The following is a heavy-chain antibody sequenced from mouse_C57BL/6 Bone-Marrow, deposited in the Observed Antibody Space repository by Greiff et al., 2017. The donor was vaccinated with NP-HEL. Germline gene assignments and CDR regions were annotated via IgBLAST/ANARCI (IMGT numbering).Heavy chain of an antibody. CDR2: IWGGGST. CDR1: GFSLTSYG. CDR3: WENGSSPYYYAMDY. Sequence: QVQLQQSGPGLVAPSQSLSITCTVSGFSLTSYGVDWVRQPPGKGLEWLGVIWGGGSTNYNSALMSRLSISKDNSKSQVFLKMNSLQTDDTAMYYWWENGSSPYYYAMDYWGQGTSVTVSS. J-gene: IGHJ4*01. D-gene: IGHD1-1*01. V-gene: IGHV2-9*01.